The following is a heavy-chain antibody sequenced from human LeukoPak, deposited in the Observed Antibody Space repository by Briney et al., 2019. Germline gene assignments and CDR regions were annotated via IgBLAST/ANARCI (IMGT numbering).Heavy chain of an antibody. CDR2: MNPNSGNT. CDR1: GYTFTSYD. D-gene: IGHD5-24*01. J-gene: IGHJ3*02. CDR3: ARVVGIREMATLKAFDI. V-gene: IGHV1-8*01. Sequence: ASVKVSCKASGYTFTSYDINWVRQATGQGLEWMGWMNPNSGNTGYAQKFQGRVTITRNTSISTAYMELSSLRSEDTAVYYCARVVGIREMATLKAFDIWGQGTMVTVSS.